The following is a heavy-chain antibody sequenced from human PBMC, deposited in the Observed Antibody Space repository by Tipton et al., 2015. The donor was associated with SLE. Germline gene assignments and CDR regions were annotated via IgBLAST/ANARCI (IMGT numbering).Heavy chain of an antibody. D-gene: IGHD6-19*01. Sequence: SLRLSCAASGFTVSSNYMSWVRQAPGKGLEWVSVIYSGGSTYYADSVKGRFTISRDNSKNTLYLQMNSLGAEDTAVYYCARDRGSGWFDFDYWGQGTLVTVSS. CDR2: IYSGGST. V-gene: IGHV3-53*05. CDR1: GFTVSSNY. J-gene: IGHJ4*02. CDR3: ARDRGSGWFDFDY.